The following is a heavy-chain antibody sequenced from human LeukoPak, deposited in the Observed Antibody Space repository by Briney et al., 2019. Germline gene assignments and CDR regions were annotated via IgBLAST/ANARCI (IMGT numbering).Heavy chain of an antibody. CDR3: ARSGGSSSLGY. CDR2: INTDGSST. J-gene: IGHJ4*02. Sequence: GGSLRLSCAASGFTFSSYWMHWVRQAPGKGLVWVSHINTDGSSTTYADSGKGRLPISRDNAKNTIYLQMNSLRAEDTAVYYCARSGGSSSLGYWGQGTLVTVSS. V-gene: IGHV3-74*01. D-gene: IGHD6-6*01. CDR1: GFTFSSYW.